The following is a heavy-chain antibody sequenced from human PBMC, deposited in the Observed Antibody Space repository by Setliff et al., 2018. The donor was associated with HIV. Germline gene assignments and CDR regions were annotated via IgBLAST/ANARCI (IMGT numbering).Heavy chain of an antibody. V-gene: IGHV1-46*01. CDR1: GYIFTSYY. CDR2: INPSGGST. D-gene: IGHD4-17*01. Sequence: ASVKVSCKTSGYIFTSYYMQWVRQAPGQGLEWMGIINPSGGSTSYAQKFQGRVTMTRDTSTSTVYMELSSLRSEDTAVYYCARSGRETDLYGLYGVHYFDYWGQGTLVTV. CDR3: ARSGRETDLYGLYGVHYFDY. J-gene: IGHJ4*02.